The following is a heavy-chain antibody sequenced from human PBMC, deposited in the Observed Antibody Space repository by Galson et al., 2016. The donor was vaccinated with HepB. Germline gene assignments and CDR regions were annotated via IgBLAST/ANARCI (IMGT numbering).Heavy chain of an antibody. Sequence: SLRLSCAASGFTFSSFGMFWVRQAPGKGLEWVSGHGTYTSSTYYADSVKGRFTISRDNSMGTLYLQMNSLRADDTAVYYCAKGGSTYGIDSWGQGTLVTVSS. CDR3: AKGGSTYGIDS. D-gene: IGHD3-10*01. CDR1: GFTFSSFG. V-gene: IGHV3-23*01. J-gene: IGHJ4*02. CDR2: HGTYTSST.